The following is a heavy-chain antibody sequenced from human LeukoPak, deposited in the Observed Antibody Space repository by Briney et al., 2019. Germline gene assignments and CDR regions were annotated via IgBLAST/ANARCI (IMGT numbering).Heavy chain of an antibody. CDR1: GGSISSYY. CDR3: ARDSPDAFDI. V-gene: IGHV4-59*12. CDR2: IYHSGST. J-gene: IGHJ3*02. Sequence: SETLSLTCTVSGGSISSYYWSWIRQPPGKGLEWIGYIYHSGSTYYNPSLKSRVTISVDRSKNQFSLKLSSVTAADTAVYYCARDSPDAFDIWGQGTMVTVSS.